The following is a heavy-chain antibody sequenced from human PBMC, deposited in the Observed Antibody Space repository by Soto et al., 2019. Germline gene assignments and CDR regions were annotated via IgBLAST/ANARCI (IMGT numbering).Heavy chain of an antibody. CDR2: INHSGST. CDR1: GGSFSGYY. CDR3: ARDLRYCSGGSCDWFDP. D-gene: IGHD2-15*01. Sequence: PSGTLSLTCAVYGGSFSGYYWSWIRQPPGKGLEWIGEINHSGSTNYNPSPKSRVTISVDTSKNQFSLKLSSVTAADTAVYYCARDLRYCSGGSCDWFDPWGQGTLVTVSS. V-gene: IGHV4-34*01. J-gene: IGHJ5*02.